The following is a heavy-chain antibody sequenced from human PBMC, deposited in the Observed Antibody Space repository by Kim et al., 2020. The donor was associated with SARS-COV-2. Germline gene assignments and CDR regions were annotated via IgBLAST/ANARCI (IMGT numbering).Heavy chain of an antibody. CDR3: ARDRGVRGFPFPRDYYGMDV. J-gene: IGHJ6*02. V-gene: IGHV3-21*01. CDR2: ISSSSSYI. Sequence: GGSLRLSCAASGFTFSSYSMNWVRQAPGKGLEWVSSISSSSSYIYYADSVKGRFTISRDNAKNSLYLQMNSLRAEDTAVYYCARDRGVRGFPFPRDYYGMDVWGQGTTVTVSS. D-gene: IGHD3-10*01. CDR1: GFTFSSYS.